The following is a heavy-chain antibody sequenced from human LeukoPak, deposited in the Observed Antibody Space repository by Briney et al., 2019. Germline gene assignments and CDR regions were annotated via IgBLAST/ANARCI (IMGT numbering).Heavy chain of an antibody. CDR2: ISSSSSYI. D-gene: IGHD5-24*01. Sequence: GGSLRLSCAASGFTFNTYSMNWVRQAPGKGLEWVSSISSSSSYIYYADSVKGRFTISRDNAKNSLYLQMNSLRAEDTAFYYCAKDMTSGDDGYNTVFDYWGQGTLVTVSS. V-gene: IGHV3-21*04. CDR1: GFTFNTYS. CDR3: AKDMTSGDDGYNTVFDY. J-gene: IGHJ4*02.